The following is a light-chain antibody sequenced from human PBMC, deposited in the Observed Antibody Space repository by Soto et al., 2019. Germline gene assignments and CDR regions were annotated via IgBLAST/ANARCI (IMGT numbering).Light chain of an antibody. V-gene: IGKV3-11*01. CDR1: QSVSSY. Sequence: PGERATLSCRASQSVSSYLAWYQQKPGQAPRLLIYDASNRATGIPARFSGSGSGTDFTLTVSSLEPEDFAVYYCQQRSNWPSLTLGGGSEVDIK. CDR3: QQRSNWPSLT. CDR2: DAS. J-gene: IGKJ4*01.